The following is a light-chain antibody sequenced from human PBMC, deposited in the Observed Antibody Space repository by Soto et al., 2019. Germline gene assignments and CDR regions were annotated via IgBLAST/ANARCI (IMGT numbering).Light chain of an antibody. CDR3: SSYADKNSLV. V-gene: IGLV2-8*01. CDR1: SSDVGRYIY. Sequence: QSALTQPPSASGSPGQSVTISCTGTSSDVGRYIYVSWYQHHPGKAPKLIIHQVSKRPSGVPDRFSGSKSGNTASLTVSGLQAEDEADYYCSSYADKNSLVFGGGTKVTVL. CDR2: QVS. J-gene: IGLJ2*01.